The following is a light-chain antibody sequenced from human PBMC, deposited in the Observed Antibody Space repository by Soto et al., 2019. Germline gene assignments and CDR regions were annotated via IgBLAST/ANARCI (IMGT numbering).Light chain of an antibody. CDR3: SSYGGSRV. V-gene: IGLV2-8*01. CDR1: SSDVGSYNY. J-gene: IGLJ1*01. Sequence: QSALTQPPSASGSPGQSVTISCTGTSSDVGSYNYVSWYQQHPGKAPKLMIYDVSKRPSGVPDRFSGSKPGNTASLTVSGLQADDEADYYCSSYGGSRVFGTGTKLTVL. CDR2: DVS.